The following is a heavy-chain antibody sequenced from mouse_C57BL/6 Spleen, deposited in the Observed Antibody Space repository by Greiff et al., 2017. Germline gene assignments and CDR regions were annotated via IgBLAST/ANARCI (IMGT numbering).Heavy chain of an antibody. Sequence: GGGLVQPKGSLKLSCAASGFSFNTYAMNWVRQAPGKGLEWVARIRSKSNNYATYYADSVKDRFTISRDDSESMLYLQMNNLKTEDTAMYYCVRRGSSYWYFDVWGTGTTVTVSS. V-gene: IGHV10-1*01. CDR3: VRRGSSYWYFDV. D-gene: IGHD3-1*01. J-gene: IGHJ1*03. CDR2: IRSKSNNYAT. CDR1: GFSFNTYA.